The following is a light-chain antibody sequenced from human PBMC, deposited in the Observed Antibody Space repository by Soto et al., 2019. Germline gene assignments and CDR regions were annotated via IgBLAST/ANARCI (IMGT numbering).Light chain of an antibody. Sequence: EIVMTQSPATLSVSPGERATLSCRASESISRNLAWYQQKPGQAPRLVIYDASIRATGFPARFSGSGFATEFTLTISTLQSEDFAVYYCQQYNNWPPYTFGQGTQLEIK. CDR2: DAS. CDR1: ESISRN. J-gene: IGKJ2*01. V-gene: IGKV3-15*01. CDR3: QQYNNWPPYT.